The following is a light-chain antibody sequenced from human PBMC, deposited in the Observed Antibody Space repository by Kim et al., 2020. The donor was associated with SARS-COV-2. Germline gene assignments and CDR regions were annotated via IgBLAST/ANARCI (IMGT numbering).Light chain of an antibody. V-gene: IGKV4-1*01. CDR2: GAS. CDR3: QQYFSPPYT. J-gene: IGKJ2*01. Sequence: TATINCKSSQSVLSSSSYRHHLAWYQQKSGQPPKLLIFGASVRESGVPDRFSGSGSGTDFTLTISSLQTEDVAVYYCQQYFSPPYTFGQGTKLEI. CDR1: QSVLSSSSYRHH.